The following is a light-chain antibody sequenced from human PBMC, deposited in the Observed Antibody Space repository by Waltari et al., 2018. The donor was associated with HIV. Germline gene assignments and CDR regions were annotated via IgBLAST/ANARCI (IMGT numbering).Light chain of an antibody. J-gene: IGLJ3*02. CDR2: RDD. CDR1: TSNIGNNY. V-gene: IGLV1-47*01. Sequence: QSVLTQPPSASGTPGQRVTISCSGSTSNIGNNYVHWYQQLPGTAPKLLIYRDDQRPSGVPDRFSGSKSGTSASLAISGLRSEDEADYYCAAWDDTLSGLFGGGTKLTVL. CDR3: AAWDDTLSGL.